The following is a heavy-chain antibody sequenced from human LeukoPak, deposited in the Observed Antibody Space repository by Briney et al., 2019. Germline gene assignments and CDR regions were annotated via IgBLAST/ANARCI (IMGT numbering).Heavy chain of an antibody. CDR2: ISWNSGSI. CDR1: GFTLDDYA. J-gene: IGHJ4*02. D-gene: IGHD6-13*01. Sequence: QAGGSLRLSCAASGFTLDDYAMHWVRQAPGKGLEWVSGISWNSGSIGYADSVKGRFTISRDNAKNSLYLQMNSLRAEDMALYYCAKASIAAAGDFDYWGQGTLVTVSS. CDR3: AKASIAAAGDFDY. V-gene: IGHV3-9*03.